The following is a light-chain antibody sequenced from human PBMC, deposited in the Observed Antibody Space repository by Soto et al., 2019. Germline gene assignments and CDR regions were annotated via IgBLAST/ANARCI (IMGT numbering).Light chain of an antibody. V-gene: IGKV3-20*01. J-gene: IGKJ5*01. CDR2: GAS. CDR1: QSVSTY. CDR3: QQYASSPT. Sequence: ETVLTQSPATLSLSPWESATLSCRASQSVSTYLAWYQQKPGQAPRLLIYGASNRATGIPDRFSGSGSGTDFTLTISRVEPEDFAVYYCQQYASSPTFGQGTRLEIK.